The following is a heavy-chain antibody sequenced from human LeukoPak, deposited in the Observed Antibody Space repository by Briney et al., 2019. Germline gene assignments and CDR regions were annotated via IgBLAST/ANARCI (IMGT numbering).Heavy chain of an antibody. D-gene: IGHD6-13*01. CDR2: ISGSGGST. J-gene: IGHJ4*02. V-gene: IGHV3-23*01. CDR3: AKSPYSSPTYYFDY. Sequence: GGSLRLSCAASGFTFRSYNMNWVRQAPGKGLEWVSAISGSGGSTYYADSVKGRFTISRDNSKNTLYLQMNSLRAEDTAVYYCAKSPYSSPTYYFDYWGPGTLVTVSS. CDR1: GFTFRSYN.